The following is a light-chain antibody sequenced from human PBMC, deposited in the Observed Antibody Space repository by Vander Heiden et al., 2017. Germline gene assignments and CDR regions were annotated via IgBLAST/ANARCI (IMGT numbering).Light chain of an antibody. Sequence: PVTETGSPGQSIPISCTCTGIDVGGYNYVSWYQQHPGKAPKLMIYDVSNRPSGVSNRFSGSKSGNTASLTISGLQAEDEADYYCSSYTSSSTPFYVFGTGTKVTVL. V-gene: IGLV2-14*01. J-gene: IGLJ1*01. CDR3: SSYTSSSTPFYV. CDR2: DVS. CDR1: GIDVGGYNY.